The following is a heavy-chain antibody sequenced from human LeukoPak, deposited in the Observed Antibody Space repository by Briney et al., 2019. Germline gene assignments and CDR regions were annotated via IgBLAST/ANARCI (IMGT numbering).Heavy chain of an antibody. J-gene: IGHJ4*02. CDR1: GFTFSSYW. D-gene: IGHD5-18*01. V-gene: IGHV3-74*01. CDR2: INSDGSST. Sequence: PGGSLRLSCAASGFTFSSYWMHWVRQAPGKGLVWVSRINSDGSSTSYADTVKGRFTISRDNAKNTLYLQMNSLRAEDMAVYYCARDPGYNYGNDYWGQGTLVTVSS. CDR3: ARDPGYNYGNDY.